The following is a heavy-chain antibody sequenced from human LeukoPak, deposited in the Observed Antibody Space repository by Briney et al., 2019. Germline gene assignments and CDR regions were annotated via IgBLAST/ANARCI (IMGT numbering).Heavy chain of an antibody. CDR1: GFIFRSYW. CDR3: ARVRADYDTIGYDY. J-gene: IGHJ4*02. CDR2: INTDGRRT. V-gene: IGHV3-74*01. Sequence: AGGSLRLSCAASGFIFRSYWMHWVRQAPGKGPVWVSRINTDGRRTSYADSVKGRFTISRDNAKNTLYLQMNSLRAEDTAVYYCARVRADYDTIGYDYWGQGTLVTVSS. D-gene: IGHD3-22*01.